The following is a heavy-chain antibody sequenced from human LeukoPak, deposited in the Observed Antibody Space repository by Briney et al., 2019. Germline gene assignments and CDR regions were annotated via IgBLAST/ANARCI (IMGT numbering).Heavy chain of an antibody. CDR1: GFTFSSYA. J-gene: IGHJ4*02. Sequence: GGSLRLSCAASGFTFSSYAMHWVRQAPGKGLEWVAGISYDGSNKYYADSVKGRFTISRDNSKNTLYLQMNSLRAEDTAVYYCARGLDGYNEMPFDYWGQGTLVTVSS. CDR3: ARGLDGYNEMPFDY. CDR2: ISYDGSNK. V-gene: IGHV3-30-3*01. D-gene: IGHD5-24*01.